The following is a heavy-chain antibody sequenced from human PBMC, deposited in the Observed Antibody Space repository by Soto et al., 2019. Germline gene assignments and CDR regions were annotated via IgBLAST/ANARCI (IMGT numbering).Heavy chain of an antibody. CDR2: ITGGGDNT. J-gene: IGHJ5*02. Sequence: EVKLLESGGGLVQPGGSLRLSCAASGFTFSSYAMSWVRQAPGKGLEWVSTITGGGDNTHYADSVKGRFTISRDNSKNTLSLQMNRLRVEDTAVYHCEKGRIAVAAPYNWFDPWGQGTLVTVSS. V-gene: IGHV3-23*01. D-gene: IGHD6-19*01. CDR3: EKGRIAVAAPYNWFDP. CDR1: GFTFSSYA.